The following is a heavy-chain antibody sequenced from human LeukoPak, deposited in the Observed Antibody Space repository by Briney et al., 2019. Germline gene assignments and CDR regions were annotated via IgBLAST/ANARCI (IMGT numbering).Heavy chain of an antibody. J-gene: IGHJ6*03. CDR2: ISAYNGNT. CDR1: GYTFTSYG. Sequence: GASVKVSCKASGYTFTSYGISWVRQAPGQGLEWMGWISAYNGNTNYAQKLQGRVTMTTDTSTSTAYMELRSLRSDDTAVYYCATANPPLVTVTTLHYYYYYMDVWGKGTTVTVSS. D-gene: IGHD4-11*01. V-gene: IGHV1-18*01. CDR3: ATANPPLVTVTTLHYYYYYMDV.